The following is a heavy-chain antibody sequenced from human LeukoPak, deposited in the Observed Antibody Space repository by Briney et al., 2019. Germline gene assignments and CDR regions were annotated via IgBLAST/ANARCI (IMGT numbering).Heavy chain of an antibody. CDR1: GGSISSSNW. D-gene: IGHD1-26*01. V-gene: IGHV4-4*02. J-gene: IGHJ4*02. Sequence: NPSGTLSLTCAVSGGSISSSNWWSWVRQPPGKGLVWIGEIYHSGSSNYNPSLKGRVTLSVDKSKNQFSLKLSSVTAADTAVYYCARDREWELQSSRYFDYWGQGTLVTVSS. CDR2: IYHSGSS. CDR3: ARDREWELQSSRYFDY.